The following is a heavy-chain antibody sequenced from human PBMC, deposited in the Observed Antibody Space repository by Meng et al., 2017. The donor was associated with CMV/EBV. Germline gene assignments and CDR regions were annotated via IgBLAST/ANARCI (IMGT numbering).Heavy chain of an antibody. V-gene: IGHV4-61*01. J-gene: IGHJ4*02. CDR3: ARDPRRDEIGC. CDR2: IYYSGGT. D-gene: IGHD2-21*01. CDR1: GGSVSSGSYY. Sequence: SETLSLTCTVSGGSVSSGSYYWSWIRQPPGKGLEWIGYIYYSGGTNYNPSLKSRVTISVDTSKNQFSLKLSSVTAADTAVYYCARDPRRDEIGCWGQGTLVTVSS.